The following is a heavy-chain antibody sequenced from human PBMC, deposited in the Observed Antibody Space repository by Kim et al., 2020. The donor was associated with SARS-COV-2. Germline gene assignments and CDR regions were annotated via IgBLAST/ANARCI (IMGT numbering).Heavy chain of an antibody. J-gene: IGHJ4*02. CDR2: FDPENGET. CDR3: ATLPRGYSGYDSHD. Sequence: ASVKVSCKVSGYTLTELSIHWVRQAPGKGLEWMGGFDPENGETIYAQKFQGRVTMTDDTSTDTGYMELSSLRSEDTAVYYCATLPRGYSGYDSHDWGQGTLVTVSP. CDR1: GYTLTELS. V-gene: IGHV1-24*01. D-gene: IGHD5-12*01.